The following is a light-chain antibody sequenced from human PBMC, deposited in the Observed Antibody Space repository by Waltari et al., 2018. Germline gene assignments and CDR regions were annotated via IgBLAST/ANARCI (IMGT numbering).Light chain of an antibody. CDR3: AAWDDSPSGYV. Sequence: HSVLTQPPSAAGTPGQRVTISCSGRSSNIGTLHVYWYQQFPGRAPRLLIYDDNQRPSGVPSRFSVSKSGTSASLVISGLRSDDEANYYCAAWDDSPSGYVFGTGTEVTVL. CDR1: SSNIGTLH. J-gene: IGLJ1*01. V-gene: IGLV1-47*01. CDR2: DDN.